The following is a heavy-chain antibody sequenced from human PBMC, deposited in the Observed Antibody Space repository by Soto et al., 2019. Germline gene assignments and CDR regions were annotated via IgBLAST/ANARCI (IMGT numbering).Heavy chain of an antibody. J-gene: IGHJ6*02. V-gene: IGHV3-21*01. D-gene: IGHD2-2*01. CDR3: ARDREHCSSTSCYASLPMDV. CDR1: GFTFSSYS. Sequence: GGSLRLSCPASGFTFSSYSMNWVRQAPGKGLEWVSPISSSSSYIYYADSVKGRFTISRDNAKNSLYLQMNSLRAEDTAVYYCARDREHCSSTSCYASLPMDVWGQGTTVTVSS. CDR2: ISSSSSYI.